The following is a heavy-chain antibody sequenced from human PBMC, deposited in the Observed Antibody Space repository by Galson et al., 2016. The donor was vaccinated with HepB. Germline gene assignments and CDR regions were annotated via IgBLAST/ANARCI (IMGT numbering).Heavy chain of an antibody. CDR1: GFAFSRYS. J-gene: IGHJ4*02. CDR2: ISTGSSTI. Sequence: SLRLSCAASGFAFSRYSMNWVRQAPGKGLEWVSYISTGSSTIYYADSVKGRFTISRDDAKSSLHLQMNGLRDDDTAVYYCARGRLTTVRGLNGYYFDLWGQGTLVTVSS. D-gene: IGHD3-10*01. CDR3: ARGRLTTVRGLNGYYFDL. V-gene: IGHV3-48*02.